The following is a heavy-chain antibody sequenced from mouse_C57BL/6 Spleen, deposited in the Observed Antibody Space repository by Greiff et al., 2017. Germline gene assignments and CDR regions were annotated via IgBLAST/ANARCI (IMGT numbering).Heavy chain of an antibody. CDR2: INPSSGYT. CDR1: GYTFTSYT. V-gene: IGHV1-4*01. Sequence: QVQLKQSGAELARPGASVKMSCKASGYTFTSYTMHWVKQRPGQGLEWIGYINPSSGYTKYNQKFKDKATLTADKSSSTAYMQLSSLTSEDSAVYYCARSPYYDYDSWYFDVWGTGTTVTVSS. CDR3: ARSPYYDYDSWYFDV. D-gene: IGHD2-4*01. J-gene: IGHJ1*03.